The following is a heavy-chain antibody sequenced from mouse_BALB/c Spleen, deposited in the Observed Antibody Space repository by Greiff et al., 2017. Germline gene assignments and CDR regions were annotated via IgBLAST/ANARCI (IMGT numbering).Heavy chain of an antibody. Sequence: EVQVVESGAELVKPGASVKLSCTASGFNIKDTYMHWVKQRPEQGLEWIGRIDPANGNTKYDPKFQGKATITADTSSNTAYLQLSSLTSEDTAVYYCASPTFYGSSYGFAYWGQGTLVTVSA. CDR1: GFNIKDTY. CDR2: IDPANGNT. V-gene: IGHV14-3*02. CDR3: ASPTFYGSSYGFAY. J-gene: IGHJ3*01. D-gene: IGHD1-1*01.